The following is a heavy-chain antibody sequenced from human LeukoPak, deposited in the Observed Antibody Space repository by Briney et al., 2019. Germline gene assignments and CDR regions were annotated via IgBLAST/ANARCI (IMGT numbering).Heavy chain of an antibody. Sequence: GASVKVSCKASGYTFTSYGISWVRQDPGQGLEWMGWISAYNGNTNYAQKLQGRVTMTTETSTSTAYMELRSLRYENTAVYYCAKSLETYYFDYWGQGTLVTVSS. CDR1: GYTFTSYG. V-gene: IGHV1-18*01. CDR3: AKSLETYYFDY. J-gene: IGHJ4*02. D-gene: IGHD5-24*01. CDR2: ISAYNGNT.